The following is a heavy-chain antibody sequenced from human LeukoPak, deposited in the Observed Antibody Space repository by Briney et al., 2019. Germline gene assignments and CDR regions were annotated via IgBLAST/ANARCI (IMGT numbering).Heavy chain of an antibody. CDR1: TFTFSSYN. J-gene: IGHJ4*02. D-gene: IGHD3-16*01. Sequence: GGSLRLSCAAPTFTFSSYNMNWVRQAPGKGLEWVSSISSSGTYIYYRDSVKGRFTISRDNAENSLYLEMNSLRVEDTAIYYCVRDCGSYRPIDYWGQGTLVTVSS. CDR2: ISSSGTYI. CDR3: VRDCGSYRPIDY. V-gene: IGHV3-21*01.